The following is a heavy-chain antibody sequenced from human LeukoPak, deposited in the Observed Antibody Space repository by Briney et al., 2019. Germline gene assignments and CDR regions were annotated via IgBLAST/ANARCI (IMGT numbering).Heavy chain of an antibody. Sequence: PSETLSLTCGVYGGSFSGYYWSWIRQPPGKGLEWIGEINHSGSTNYNPSLKSRVTISVDTSKNQFSLKLSSVTAADTAVYYCARTTMVRGTYYMDVWGKGTTVTVSS. V-gene: IGHV4-34*01. CDR3: ARTTMVRGTYYMDV. CDR2: INHSGST. CDR1: GGSFSGYY. J-gene: IGHJ6*03. D-gene: IGHD3-10*01.